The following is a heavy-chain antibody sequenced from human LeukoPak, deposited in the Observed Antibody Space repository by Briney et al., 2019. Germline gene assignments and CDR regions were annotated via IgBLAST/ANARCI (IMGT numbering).Heavy chain of an antibody. CDR3: ARATYSSSWYLGY. CDR2: IIPIFGIA. V-gene: IGHV1-69*04. Sequence: GSSVKVSCKASGGTFSSYAISWVRQAPGQGLEWMGRIIPIFGIANYAQKFQGRVTITADKSTSTAYMELSSLRSEDTAVYYCARATYSSSWYLGYWGQGTLALVTS. J-gene: IGHJ4*02. D-gene: IGHD6-13*01. CDR1: GGTFSSYA.